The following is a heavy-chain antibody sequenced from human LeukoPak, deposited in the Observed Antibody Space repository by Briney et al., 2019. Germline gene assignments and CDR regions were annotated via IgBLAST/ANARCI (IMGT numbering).Heavy chain of an antibody. D-gene: IGHD1-1*01. V-gene: IGHV3-53*01. CDR3: VTETWND. Sequence: GGSLRLSCAASGFTVTSKYMSWVRQAPGKGLEWVSVIYRDGGTLYADSVKGRFTISRDNSKNTVYFQMNSLRPEDTAIYYCVTETWNDWGQGTLVTVSS. CDR1: GFTVTSKY. J-gene: IGHJ4*02. CDR2: IYRDGGT.